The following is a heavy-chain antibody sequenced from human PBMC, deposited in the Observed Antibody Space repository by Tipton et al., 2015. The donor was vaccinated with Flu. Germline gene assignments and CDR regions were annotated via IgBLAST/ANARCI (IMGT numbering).Heavy chain of an antibody. V-gene: IGHV4-59*01. CDR2: IYYSGST. J-gene: IGHJ5*02. CDR3: ARGNIVVVPAAIPDNFDP. CDR1: GGSISSYY. D-gene: IGHD2-2*01. Sequence: TLSLTCTVSGGSISSYYWSWIRQPPGKGLEWIGYIYYSGSTNYNPSLKSRVTISVDTSKNQFSLKLSSVTAADTAVYYCARGNIVVVPAAIPDNFDPWGQGTLVTVSS.